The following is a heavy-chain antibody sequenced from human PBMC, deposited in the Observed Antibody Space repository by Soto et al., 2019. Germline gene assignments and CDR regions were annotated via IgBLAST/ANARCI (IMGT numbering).Heavy chain of an antibody. Sequence: PGESLKISCKGSGYSFTSYWISWVRQMPGKGLEWMGRIDPSDSYTNYSPSFQGHVTISADKSISTAYLQWSSLKASDTAMYYCARRTRGYCSSTSCYKNYYYGMDVWGQGTTVTVS. CDR1: GYSFTSYW. CDR3: ARRTRGYCSSTSCYKNYYYGMDV. CDR2: IDPSDSYT. J-gene: IGHJ6*02. V-gene: IGHV5-10-1*01. D-gene: IGHD2-2*02.